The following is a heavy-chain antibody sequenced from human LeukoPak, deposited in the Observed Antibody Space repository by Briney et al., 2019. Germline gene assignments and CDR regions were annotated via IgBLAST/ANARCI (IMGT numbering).Heavy chain of an antibody. CDR2: IWSDGSSK. CDR3: ARDAGHHYDLWSGYFSSDAGRPFDI. V-gene: IGHV3-33*08. CDR1: GFSFSSYG. Sequence: PGRSLRLSCAASGFSFSSYGMHWVRQAPGKGLEWISVIWSDGSSKYYADSVKGRFTISRDNSKNTLYLQMNSLRAEDTAVYYCARDAGHHYDLWSGYFSSDAGRPFDIWGQGTMVTVSS. J-gene: IGHJ3*02. D-gene: IGHD3-3*01.